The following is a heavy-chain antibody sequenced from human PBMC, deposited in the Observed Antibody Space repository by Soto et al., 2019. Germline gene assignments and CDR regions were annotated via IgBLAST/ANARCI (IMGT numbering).Heavy chain of an antibody. D-gene: IGHD3-3*01. V-gene: IGHV1-8*01. CDR3: ARAYQYYDFWSGYYSPFDY. Sequence: ASMKVSCKASGYTFTSYDINWVRQATGQGLEWMGWMNPNSGNTGYAQKFQGRVTMTRNTSISTAYMELSSLRSEDTAVYYCARAYQYYDFWSGYYSPFDYWGQGTLVTVSS. CDR2: MNPNSGNT. J-gene: IGHJ4*02. CDR1: GYTFTSYD.